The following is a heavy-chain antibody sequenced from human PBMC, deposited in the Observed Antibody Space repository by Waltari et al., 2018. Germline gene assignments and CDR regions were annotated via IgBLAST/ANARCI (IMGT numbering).Heavy chain of an antibody. CDR3: ARSVEGAFDV. J-gene: IGHJ3*01. CDR2: MTSDERTI. V-gene: IGHV3-48*01. CDR1: GFNLRVYS. Sequence: EVQLVESGGGLVKPGGSRRLSCAASGFNLRVYSMNWVRQAPGKGLEWVSYMTSDERTIYYADSVEGRFTISRDNAKGSVYLQMNSLRAEDTAVYYCARSVEGAFDVWGQGTMVTVSS.